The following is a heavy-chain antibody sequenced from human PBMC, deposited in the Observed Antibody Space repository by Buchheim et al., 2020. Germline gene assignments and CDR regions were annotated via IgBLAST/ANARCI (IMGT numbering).Heavy chain of an antibody. Sequence: QVQLQQWGAGLLKPSETLSLTCAVYGGSFSGYYWSWIRQPPGKGLEWIGEINHSGSTNYNPSLKSRVTISVATSKNPISLKLSSVTAADTAVYYCARGGIYYDYVWGSYPLTSHFDYWGQGTL. D-gene: IGHD3-16*02. J-gene: IGHJ4*02. CDR2: INHSGST. CDR1: GGSFSGYY. V-gene: IGHV4-34*01. CDR3: ARGGIYYDYVWGSYPLTSHFDY.